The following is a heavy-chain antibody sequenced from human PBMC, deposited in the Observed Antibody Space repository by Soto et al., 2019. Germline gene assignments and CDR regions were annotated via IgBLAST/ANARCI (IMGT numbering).Heavy chain of an antibody. Sequence: EVQLVESGGGLVKPGGSLRLSCAASGFTFSNAWMNWVRQAPGKGLEWVGRIKSKTDGGTTDYAAPVKGRFTISRDDSKNTLYLQMNSLKTEDTAVYYCTTDPYYAILTGYYRRYYYGMDVWGQGTTVTVSS. CDR3: TTDPYYAILTGYYRRYYYGMDV. V-gene: IGHV3-15*07. D-gene: IGHD3-9*01. CDR2: IKSKTDGGTT. CDR1: GFTFSNAW. J-gene: IGHJ6*02.